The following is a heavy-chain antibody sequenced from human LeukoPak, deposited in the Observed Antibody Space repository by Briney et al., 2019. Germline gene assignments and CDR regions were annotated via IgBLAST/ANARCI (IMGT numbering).Heavy chain of an antibody. J-gene: IGHJ4*02. CDR2: IYYSGST. D-gene: IGHD6-19*01. V-gene: IGHV4-61*01. Sequence: PSETLSLTCTVSGGSVSSGSYYWSWIRQPPGKGLEWIGYIYYSGSTNYNPSLKSRVTISVDTSKNQFSLKLSSVTAADTAVYYCARQAGTLLDYFDYWGQGTLVTVSS. CDR3: ARQAGTLLDYFDY. CDR1: GGSVSSGSYY.